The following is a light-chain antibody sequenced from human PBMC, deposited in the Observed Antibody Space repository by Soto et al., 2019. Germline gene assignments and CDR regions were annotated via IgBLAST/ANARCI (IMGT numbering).Light chain of an antibody. V-gene: IGKV1-9*01. J-gene: IGKJ1*01. CDR3: QQLNTYPPT. CDR1: QGISSY. CDR2: AAS. Sequence: IQLTQSPSSLSASVGARVTVTCRASQGISSYLAWYQQKAGKAPKLLIYAASTLRSGVPSRFSGSGSATDFTLTISSLQPDDFVTYYCQQLNTYPPTFGQGTKVEIK.